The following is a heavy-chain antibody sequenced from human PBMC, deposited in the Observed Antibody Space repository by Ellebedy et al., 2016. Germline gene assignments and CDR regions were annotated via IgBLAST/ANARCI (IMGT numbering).Heavy chain of an antibody. V-gene: IGHV3-48*02. CDR3: ARVAGATSINWFDP. Sequence: GGSLRLSXAASESTFSGYTMNWVRQAPGKGLEWVSYISSSSSTIYYADSVKGRFAISRDNAKNSLYLQMNSLRDEDTAVYYCARVAGATSINWFDPWGQGTLVTVSS. J-gene: IGHJ5*02. CDR1: ESTFSGYT. CDR2: ISSSSSTI. D-gene: IGHD1-26*01.